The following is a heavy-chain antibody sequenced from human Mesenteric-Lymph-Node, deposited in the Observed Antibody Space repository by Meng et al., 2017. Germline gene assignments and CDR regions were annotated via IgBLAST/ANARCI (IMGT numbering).Heavy chain of an antibody. V-gene: IGHV3-23*01. Sequence: GGSLRLSCAVSGFTFSSFAMSWVRQAPGKGLEWVSSITSSDERTHYADSVKGRFTISRDNSKNTLYLQMTSLRAEDTAIYYCARVDSSGHFDSWGQGTLVTVSS. CDR3: ARVDSSGHFDS. J-gene: IGHJ4*02. CDR1: GFTFSSFA. CDR2: ITSSDERT. D-gene: IGHD6-19*01.